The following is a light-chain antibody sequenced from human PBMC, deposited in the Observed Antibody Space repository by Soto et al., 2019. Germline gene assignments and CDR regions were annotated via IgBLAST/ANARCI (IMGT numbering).Light chain of an antibody. V-gene: IGKV3D-15*01. J-gene: IGKJ1*01. CDR1: QRVNSN. CDR3: QHYDNWPPEAT. Sequence: EIVMTQSPATLSVSLGETVTLSCKASQRVNSNLAWYQQKPGQAPRLLIYHASTRATGIPARFSGSRSGTDFTLTISSLQSEDFAVYYCQHYDNWPPEATFGQGTKVDIK. CDR2: HAS.